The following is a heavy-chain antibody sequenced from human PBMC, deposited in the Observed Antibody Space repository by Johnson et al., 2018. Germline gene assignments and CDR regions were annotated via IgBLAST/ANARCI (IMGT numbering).Heavy chain of an antibody. Sequence: QVQLQEAGPGLVKPSEALSLTCTVSGGSLSSGSYYWSWIRQPPGKGLEWIGYIYYSGNTNYNPSLQRRITISVAPSKNQFSLKLSPLTGADTAGYYFARDSWDTSSLYGAFDIWGLGTMVTVSS. V-gene: IGHV4-61*01. D-gene: IGHD6-13*01. J-gene: IGHJ3*02. CDR3: ARDSWDTSSLYGAFDI. CDR1: GGSLSSGSYY. CDR2: IYYSGNT.